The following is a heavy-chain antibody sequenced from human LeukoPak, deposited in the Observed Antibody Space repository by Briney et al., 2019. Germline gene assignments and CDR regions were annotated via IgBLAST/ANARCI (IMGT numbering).Heavy chain of an antibody. V-gene: IGHV4-61*02. CDR2: IYTSGST. D-gene: IGHD2-15*01. Sequence: SQTLSLTCTVPGGSISSGSYYWSWIRQPAGKGLEWIGRIYTSGSTNYNPSLKSRVTISVDTSKNQFSLKLSSVTAADTAVYYCARVRGSLNWFDPWGQGTLVTVSS. CDR1: GGSISSGSYY. J-gene: IGHJ5*02. CDR3: ARVRGSLNWFDP.